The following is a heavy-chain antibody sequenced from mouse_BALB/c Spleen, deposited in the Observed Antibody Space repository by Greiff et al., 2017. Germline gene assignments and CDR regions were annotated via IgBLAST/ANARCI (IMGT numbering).Heavy chain of an antibody. CDR3: ARHSPTTATGYYAMDY. V-gene: IGHV5-6*01. D-gene: IGHD1-2*01. CDR2: ISSGGGYT. J-gene: IGHJ4*01. CDR1: GFTFSSYG. Sequence: EVMLVESGGDLVKPGGSLKFSCAASGFTFSSYGMSWVRQTPDKGLEWVATISSGGGYTYYPDSLKGLFTISRDTAKNTLYLQMSSLKSEDTAMYYCARHSPTTATGYYAMDYWGQGTSVTVSS.